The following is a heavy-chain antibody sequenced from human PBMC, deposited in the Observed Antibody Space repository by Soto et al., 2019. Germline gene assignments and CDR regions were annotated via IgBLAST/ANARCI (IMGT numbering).Heavy chain of an antibody. CDR1: GGSISSYY. J-gene: IGHJ5*02. D-gene: IGHD2-21*01. Sequence: SETLSLTCTFSGGSISSYYWSLIRQPPGKGLEWIGYIYYSGSTNYNPSLKSRVTISVDTSKNQFSLKLSSVTAADTAVYYCASLRVAYCGGDCSDNWFDPWGQGTLVTVSS. CDR3: ASLRVAYCGGDCSDNWFDP. V-gene: IGHV4-59*01. CDR2: IYYSGST.